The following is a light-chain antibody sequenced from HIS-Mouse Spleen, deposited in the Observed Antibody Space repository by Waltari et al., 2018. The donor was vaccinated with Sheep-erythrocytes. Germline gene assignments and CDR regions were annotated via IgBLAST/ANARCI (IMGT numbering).Light chain of an antibody. J-gene: IGLJ1*01. V-gene: IGLV3-21*02. CDR3: QVWDSSSDHYV. Sequence: SYVLTQPPSLALAPGQPASITGRGHNIGSKSVHWYQQKPGQAPVLVVYDDSDRPSGIPERFSGSNSGNTATLTISRVEAGDEADYYCQVWDSSSDHYVFGTGTKVTVL. CDR2: DDS. CDR1: NIGSKS.